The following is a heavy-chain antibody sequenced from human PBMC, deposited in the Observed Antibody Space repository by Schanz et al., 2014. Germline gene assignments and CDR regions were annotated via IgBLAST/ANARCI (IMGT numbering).Heavy chain of an antibody. V-gene: IGHV3-48*01. CDR1: GFTFSSYS. CDR2: ISSSSSTR. CDR3: ARGGPAYYFDD. J-gene: IGHJ4*02. Sequence: EVQLVESGGGLVQPGGSLRLSCAASGFTFSSYSMNWVRQAPGKGLEWVSYISSSSSTRYYADSVKGRFTISRDNSKNTVYIQMNSLRAEDTAVYYCARGGPAYYFDDWGQGTLVTVSS.